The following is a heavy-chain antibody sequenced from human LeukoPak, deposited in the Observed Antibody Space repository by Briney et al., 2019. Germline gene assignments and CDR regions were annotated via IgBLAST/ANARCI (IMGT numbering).Heavy chain of an antibody. D-gene: IGHD1-1*01. CDR2: IRWDDER. Sequence: GGSLRLSCSASGFTFSSFWMGWVRQAPGKGLEWVASIRWDDERHHVDSVTGRFSVSRDNAKNSLYLQMNSLRAEDTAVYFCSRITTNGYFEYWGQGALVTISS. V-gene: IGHV3-7*01. CDR1: GFTFSSFW. CDR3: SRITTNGYFEY. J-gene: IGHJ4*02.